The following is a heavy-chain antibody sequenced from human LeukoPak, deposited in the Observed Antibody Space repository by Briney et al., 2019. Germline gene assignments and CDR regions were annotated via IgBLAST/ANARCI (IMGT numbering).Heavy chain of an antibody. V-gene: IGHV1-18*01. CDR1: GCTFTSYG. CDR3: ARHRQRVLGIYDCGMDL. CDR2: ISGYNGNT. D-gene: IGHD2-15*01. Sequence: ASVKVSCKASGCTFTSYGISWVRQAPGQGLEWMGWISGYNGNTNYAQKLQGRVTMTTDTSTTTAYMEVRSLTSDDTAVYYCARHRQRVLGIYDCGMDLCGQGTTWTVS. J-gene: IGHJ6*02.